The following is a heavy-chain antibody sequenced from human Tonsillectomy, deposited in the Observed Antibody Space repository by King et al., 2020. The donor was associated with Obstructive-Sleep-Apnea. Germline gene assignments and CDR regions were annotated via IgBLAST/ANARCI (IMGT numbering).Heavy chain of an antibody. J-gene: IGHJ6*02. CDR3: ARHDVDYGGVRWLYEGLND. CDR2: VYYTGST. V-gene: IGHV4-59*08. CDR1: GGSISTYY. D-gene: IGHD4-23*01. Sequence: QLQESGPGLVKPSETLSLTCTVSGGSISTYYWNWIRQPPGKGLEWIGYVYYTGSTNYNPSLKSLVTISVDTTKNQFSLKVDSVTAADTAVYYCARHDVDYGGVRWLYEGLNDWGRGTTVTVSS.